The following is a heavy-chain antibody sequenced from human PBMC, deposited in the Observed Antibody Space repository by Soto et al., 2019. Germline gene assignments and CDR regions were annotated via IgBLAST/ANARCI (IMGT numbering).Heavy chain of an antibody. CDR3: ARVGDSSSWYDYYGMDV. CDR1: GGSISSYY. J-gene: IGHJ6*02. D-gene: IGHD6-13*01. V-gene: IGHV4-59*01. CDR2: IYYSGST. Sequence: SETLSLTCTVSGGSISSYYWSWIRQPPGKGLEWIGYIYYSGSTNYNPSLKSRVTISVDTSKNQFSLKLSSVTAADTAVYYCARVGDSSSWYDYYGMDVWGQGTTVTVSS.